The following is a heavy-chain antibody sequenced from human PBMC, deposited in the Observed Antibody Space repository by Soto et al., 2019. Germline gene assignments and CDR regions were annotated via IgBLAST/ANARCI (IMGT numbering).Heavy chain of an antibody. V-gene: IGHV1-69*01. CDR1: AGTFTNSI. CDR3: AREQWSRLSSFEHYNGMDV. Sequence: QVHLVQSGPEVKKPGSSVKVSCRASAGTFTNSIISWVRQARGQGLEWLGAIMPVSGAAIYAQIFKGRITITAAESTSTVYRELSSLRSDDTAVYYCAREQWSRLSSFEHYNGMDVWGQGTPVTFSS. J-gene: IGHJ6*02. CDR2: IMPVSGAA. D-gene: IGHD2-8*01.